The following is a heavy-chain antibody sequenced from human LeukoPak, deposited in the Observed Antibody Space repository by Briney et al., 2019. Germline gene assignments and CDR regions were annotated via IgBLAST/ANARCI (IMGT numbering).Heavy chain of an antibody. CDR2: ISSSSSYI. J-gene: IGHJ4*02. CDR1: GYTFTDYW. CDR3: AQYDSSGYQRGQFDY. D-gene: IGHD3-22*01. V-gene: IGHV3-21*01. Sequence: AASGYTFTDYWLHWVRQAPGKGLVWVSSISSSSSYIYYADSVKGRFTISRDNAKNSLYLQMNSLRAEDTAVYYCAQYDSSGYQRGQFDYWGQGTLVTVSS.